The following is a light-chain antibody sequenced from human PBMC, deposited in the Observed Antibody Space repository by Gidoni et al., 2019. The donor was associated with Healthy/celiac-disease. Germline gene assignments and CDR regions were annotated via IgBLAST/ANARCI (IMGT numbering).Light chain of an antibody. CDR3: QVWDSRSDHVV. J-gene: IGLJ2*01. Sequence: SYVLTPPPSVSVAPGKTARITCGGNNIGSKSVHCYQQTPGQAPVLVIYYDSDRPSGIPERFSGSNSGNTATLTISRVEAGDEADYYCQVWDSRSDHVVFGGGTKLTV. V-gene: IGLV3-21*04. CDR2: YDS. CDR1: NIGSKS.